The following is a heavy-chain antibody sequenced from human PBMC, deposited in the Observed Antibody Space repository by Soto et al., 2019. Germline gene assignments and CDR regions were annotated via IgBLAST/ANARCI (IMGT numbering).Heavy chain of an antibody. D-gene: IGHD3-10*01. V-gene: IGHV3-21*01. J-gene: IGHJ4*02. CDR3: ARARGGEWFGDLLS. Sequence: PGGSLRLSCAASGFTFSSYGMNWVRQAPGKGLEWVSSISSSSSYIYYADSVKGRFTISRDNAKDSLYLQMNSLRAEDTAVYYCARARGGEWFGDLLSWGQRTQVTSPQ. CDR2: ISSSSSYI. CDR1: GFTFSSYG.